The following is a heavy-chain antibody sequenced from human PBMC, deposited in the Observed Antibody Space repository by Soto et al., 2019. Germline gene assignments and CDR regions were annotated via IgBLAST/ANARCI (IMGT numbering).Heavy chain of an antibody. V-gene: IGHV1-18*01. CDR1: GYTFTTYA. J-gene: IGHJ4*02. CDR2: ITVYNGNT. Sequence: QVQLVQSGAEVKKPGALVKVSCKASGYTFTTYALTWVRQAPGQGLEWMGWITVYNGNTNYAQKLQGRVTLTTDTSTSTAYMELRSLRSDDTAVYYCARDRGGGGDYAPYDYWGQGTQVTVSS. D-gene: IGHD4-17*01. CDR3: ARDRGGGGDYAPYDY.